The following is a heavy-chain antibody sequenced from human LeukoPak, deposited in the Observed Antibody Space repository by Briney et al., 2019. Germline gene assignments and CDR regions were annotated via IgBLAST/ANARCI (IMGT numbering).Heavy chain of an antibody. CDR3: ATDSQSSVYYF. CDR1: GGSFSLYH. Sequence: SETLSLTCAVYGGSFSLYHWSWIRQSPGKGLEWIGEVNRWGSTNYNPSLESRVTVSDDRCKNQFSLNLRSRTAADTAVYYCATDSQSSVYYFWGQGALVTVSS. J-gene: IGHJ4*02. D-gene: IGHD6-25*01. V-gene: IGHV4-34*01. CDR2: VNRWGST.